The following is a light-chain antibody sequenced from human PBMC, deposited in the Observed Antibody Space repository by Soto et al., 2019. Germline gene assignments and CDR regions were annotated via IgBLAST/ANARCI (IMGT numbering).Light chain of an antibody. CDR3: QQRYNWPLT. Sequence: EIVLTQSPATLSLSPGERATLSCRASQGVTSYLAWYQQKPGQAPRLLIYDASNRATGIPARFSGSGSGTDFTLPISSLEPADFAVYYCQQRYNWPLTFGGGTKVQIK. CDR2: DAS. V-gene: IGKV3-11*01. CDR1: QGVTSY. J-gene: IGKJ4*01.